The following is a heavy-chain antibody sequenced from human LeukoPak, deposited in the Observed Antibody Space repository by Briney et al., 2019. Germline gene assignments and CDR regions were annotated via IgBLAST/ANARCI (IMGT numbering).Heavy chain of an antibody. V-gene: IGHV4-39*01. CDR2: IYYSGST. J-gene: IGHJ5*02. CDR3: ARQRGGELRTILDWFDP. Sequence: SETLSLTCTVSGGSISSSSYFWGWIRQPPGKGLEWIGSIYYSGSTYYNPSLKSRVTISVDTSKNQFSLKLSSVTAADTAVYYPARQRGGELRTILDWFDPWGQGTLFTDSS. CDR1: GGSISSSSYF. D-gene: IGHD1-26*01.